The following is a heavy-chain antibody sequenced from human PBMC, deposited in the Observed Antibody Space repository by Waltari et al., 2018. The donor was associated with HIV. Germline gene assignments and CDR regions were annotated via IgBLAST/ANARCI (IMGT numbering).Heavy chain of an antibody. CDR2: ISSGTSYI. J-gene: IGHJ4*02. D-gene: IGHD3-10*02. V-gene: IGHV3-21*02. CDR3: ARQQLGSGALDL. CDR1: GLTFSTDP. Sequence: EVQLVESGGGLVKPGGSLRLSCTASGLTFSTDPMNWVRQAPGKGLEWVSPISSGTSYIYYADSVTGRFTVSRDNAKNSLFLQMNSLRADDTAVYYCARQQLGSGALDLWGQGTLVTVS.